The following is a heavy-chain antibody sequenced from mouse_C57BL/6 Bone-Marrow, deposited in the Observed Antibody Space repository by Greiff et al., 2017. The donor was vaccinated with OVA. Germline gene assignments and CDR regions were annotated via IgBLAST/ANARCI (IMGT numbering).Heavy chain of an antibody. D-gene: IGHD1-1*01. Sequence: QVQLQQPGAELVKPGASVKLSCKASGYTFTSYWMQWVKQRPGQGLEWIGEIDPSDSYTNYNQKFKGKATLTVDTSSSTAYMQLSSLTSEDSAVYYCARLYGSGYDHWGQGTTLTRSS. CDR1: GYTFTSYW. CDR2: IDPSDSYT. V-gene: IGHV1-50*01. J-gene: IGHJ2*01. CDR3: ARLYGSGYDH.